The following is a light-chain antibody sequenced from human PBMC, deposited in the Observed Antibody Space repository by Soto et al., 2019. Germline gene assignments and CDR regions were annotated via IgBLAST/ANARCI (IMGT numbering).Light chain of an antibody. J-gene: IGKJ1*01. V-gene: IGKV3-15*01. CDR3: QQYNNWPRT. CDR2: GAS. Sequence: ETVMTQSPATLSVSPGERATLSCRASQSVTSNLAWYQQTPGQAPRLLIYGASTRATGIPARFSGSGSGTEFTLTISSLQSEDFAVYYCQQYNNWPRTFGQGTKVDIK. CDR1: QSVTSN.